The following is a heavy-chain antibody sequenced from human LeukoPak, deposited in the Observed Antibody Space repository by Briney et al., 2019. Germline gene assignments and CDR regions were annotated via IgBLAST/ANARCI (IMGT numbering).Heavy chain of an antibody. Sequence: ASVKVSCKASGYTFTGYYMHWVRQAPGQGLEWMGWIDPNSGGTNYAQKFQGRVTMTRDTSISTAYMELSRLRSDDTAVYYCARECYDSSGYSESGAFDIWGQGTMVTVSS. CDR1: GYTFTGYY. CDR3: ARECYDSSGYSESGAFDI. J-gene: IGHJ3*02. V-gene: IGHV1-2*02. CDR2: IDPNSGGT. D-gene: IGHD3-22*01.